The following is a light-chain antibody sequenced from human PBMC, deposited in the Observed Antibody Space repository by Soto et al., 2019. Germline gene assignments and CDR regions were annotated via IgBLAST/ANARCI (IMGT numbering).Light chain of an antibody. CDR3: QLYNFHPYT. CDR2: KAS. Sequence: MYISLSTLSANVRDRVTITCRASQTISSWLAWYQQKPGKAPKLLLYKASTLQSGVPSRFSGSGSGTEFSLTIISLQPDDFTTYYCQLYNFHPYTFGHG. CDR1: QTISSW. V-gene: IGKV1-5*03. J-gene: IGKJ2*01.